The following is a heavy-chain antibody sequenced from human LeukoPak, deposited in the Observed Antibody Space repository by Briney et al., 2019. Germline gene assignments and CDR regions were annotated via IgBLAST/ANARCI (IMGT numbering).Heavy chain of an antibody. Sequence: GGSLRLSCAASGFTFSSYAMHWVRKAPGKGLEWVAVISYDGSNKYYADSVKGRFTISRDNSKNTLYLQMNSLRAEDTAVYYCAREPNFIAAWGQGTMVTVSS. CDR3: AREPNFIAA. CDR1: GFTFSSYA. CDR2: ISYDGSNK. J-gene: IGHJ3*01. V-gene: IGHV3-30-3*01. D-gene: IGHD6-13*01.